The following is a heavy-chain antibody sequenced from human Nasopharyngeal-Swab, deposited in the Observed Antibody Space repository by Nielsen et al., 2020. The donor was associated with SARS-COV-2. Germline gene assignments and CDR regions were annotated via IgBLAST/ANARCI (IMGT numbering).Heavy chain of an antibody. J-gene: IGHJ4*02. V-gene: IGHV3-21*01. CDR3: ARDYIPVATIWKYFDY. CDR2: ISSSSSYI. CDR1: GFTFSSYS. D-gene: IGHD5-12*01. Sequence: GSLKISCAASGFTFSSYSMNWVRQAPGKGLEWVSSISSSSSYIYYADSVKGRFTISRDNAKNSLYLQMNSLRAEDTAVYYCARDYIPVATIWKYFDYWGQGTLVTVSS.